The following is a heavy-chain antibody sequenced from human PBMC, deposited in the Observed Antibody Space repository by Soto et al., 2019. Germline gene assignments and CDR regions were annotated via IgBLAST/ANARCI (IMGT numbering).Heavy chain of an antibody. CDR3: ARDAPPEDY. Sequence: SVKVSCKASGGTFSSYTISWVRQAPGQGLEWMGRIIPILGIANYAQKLQGRVTMTTDTSTSTAYMELRSLRSDDTAVYYCARDAPPEDYWGQGTLVTVSS. J-gene: IGHJ4*02. CDR1: GGTFSSYT. CDR2: IIPILGIA. V-gene: IGHV1-69*04.